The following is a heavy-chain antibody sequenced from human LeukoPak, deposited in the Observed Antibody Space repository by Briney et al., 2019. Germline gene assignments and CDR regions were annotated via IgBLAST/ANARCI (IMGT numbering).Heavy chain of an antibody. CDR1: GGSISSYY. CDR2: MYNSGST. V-gene: IGHV4-59*01. D-gene: IGHD4-17*01. CDR3: ARGIESYGDYGY. J-gene: IGHJ4*02. Sequence: NPSETLSLTCTVSGGSISSYYWSWLRQPPGKGLEWIAYMYNSGSTNYNPSLKSRVTISIDTSKNQFSLKLSSLTAADTAIYYCARGIESYGDYGYWGQGILVTVSS.